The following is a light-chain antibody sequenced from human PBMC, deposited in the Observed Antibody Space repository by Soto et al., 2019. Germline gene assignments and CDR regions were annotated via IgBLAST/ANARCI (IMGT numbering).Light chain of an antibody. CDR2: GAS. CDR1: QSVSSN. Sequence: EIVMTQSPATLSVSPGERATLSCMSSQSVSSNLAWYQQKPGQAPRLLIYGASTRATGIPARFSGSGSGTEFTLTISSLEPEDFAVYYCHQRQYWPPITFGQGTRLEIK. CDR3: HQRQYWPPIT. J-gene: IGKJ5*01. V-gene: IGKV3-15*01.